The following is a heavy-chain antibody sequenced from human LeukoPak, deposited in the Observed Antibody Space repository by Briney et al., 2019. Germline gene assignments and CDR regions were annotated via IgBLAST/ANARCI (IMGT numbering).Heavy chain of an antibody. CDR2: ICHSGRT. D-gene: IGHD6-13*01. V-gene: IGHV4-4*02. CDR3: TRLVIAAAGTELDP. Sequence: PSGTLSLTCAVSGGSISSSNWWSGVRQPPGKGLEWIGEICHSGRTNYNPSPKRRVTISLDKSKHQSSLKLSSVTGADTAVYYCTRLVIAAAGTELDPWGQGTLVTVSS. CDR1: GGSISSSNW. J-gene: IGHJ5*02.